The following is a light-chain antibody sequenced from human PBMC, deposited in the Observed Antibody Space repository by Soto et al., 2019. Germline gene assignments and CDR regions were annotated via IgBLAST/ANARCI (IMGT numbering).Light chain of an antibody. CDR2: DAS. CDR1: QSISSW. V-gene: IGKV1-5*01. CDR3: QQYNSYSPWT. Sequence: DIQMTQSPSTLSASVGDRVTITCRASQSISSWLAWYQQKPGKAPKLLIYDASSLESGVPSRSSGSGSGTEFTLTISSLQPDDFATYYCQQYNSYSPWTFGQGTKVEIK. J-gene: IGKJ1*01.